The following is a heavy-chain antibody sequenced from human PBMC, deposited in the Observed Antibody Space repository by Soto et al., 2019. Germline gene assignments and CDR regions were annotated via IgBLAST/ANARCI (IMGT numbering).Heavy chain of an antibody. CDR2: INHSGST. J-gene: IGHJ3*02. D-gene: IGHD2-2*01. Sequence: LSLTCAVYGGSFSGYYWTWVRQTPWKGLEWIGEINHSGSTNYKPSLKSRISMSADTSKKQFSLNLTSVTAADTAVYYCARGECSSNYCFTRWALDIWGQGTVVTVSS. V-gene: IGHV4-34*01. CDR3: ARGECSSNYCFTRWALDI. CDR1: GGSFSGYY.